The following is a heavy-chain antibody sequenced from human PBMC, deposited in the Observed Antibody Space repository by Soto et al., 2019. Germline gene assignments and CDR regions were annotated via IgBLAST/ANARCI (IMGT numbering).Heavy chain of an antibody. CDR1: GECVNSENSD. CDR2: IYYNGGN. CDR3: ARDGGQGRGVIGHY. D-gene: IGHD3-16*02. V-gene: IGHV4-61*01. J-gene: IGHJ4*02. Sequence: EPLSLTCTESGECVNSENSDWNWIRQAPGKGPEWIGYIYYNGGNNYNPSLKSRATILLDTSTNQFSLTLNSVTAADTAVYYCARDGGQGRGVIGHYWGRGILVTVSS.